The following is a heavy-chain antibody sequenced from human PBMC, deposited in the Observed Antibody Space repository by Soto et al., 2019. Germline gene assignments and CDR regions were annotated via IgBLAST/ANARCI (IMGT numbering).Heavy chain of an antibody. CDR3: ARDSIHAFDI. Sequence: PGGSLRLSCAASGFTFDDYGMSWVRQAPGKGPEWVSTINWNGGTTGYADSVKGRFTTSRDNAKSSLYLQMNSLRAEDTAFYYCARDSIHAFDIWGQGTVVTVSS. J-gene: IGHJ3*02. CDR2: INWNGGTT. V-gene: IGHV3-20*04. CDR1: GFTFDDYG.